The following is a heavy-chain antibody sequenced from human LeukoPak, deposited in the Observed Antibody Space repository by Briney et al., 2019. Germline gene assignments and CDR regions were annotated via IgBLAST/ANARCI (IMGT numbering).Heavy chain of an antibody. Sequence: PSETLSLTCTVSGFSISSGYYWGWIRQPPGKGLEWIGYIYYSGSTNYNPSLKSRVTISVDTSKNQFSLKLSSVTAADTAVYYCARDTDTALLEWGQGTLVTVSS. J-gene: IGHJ4*02. CDR1: GFSISSGYY. CDR2: IYYSGST. D-gene: IGHD5-18*01. V-gene: IGHV4-61*01. CDR3: ARDTDTALLE.